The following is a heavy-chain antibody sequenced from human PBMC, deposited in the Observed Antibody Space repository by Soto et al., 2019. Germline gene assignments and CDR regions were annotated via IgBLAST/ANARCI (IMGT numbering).Heavy chain of an antibody. V-gene: IGHV4-31*03. Sequence: SETLSLTCTVSVGSISSGGYYWSWIRQHPGKGLEWIGYIHYSGTTYYNPSLKSRLTMSVDSSKNQFSLKVYSVTAADTAIYYCARIAATYYSYDMDVWGQGSTGTVSS. CDR1: VGSISSGGYY. J-gene: IGHJ6*02. CDR2: IHYSGTT. CDR3: ARIAATYYSYDMDV. D-gene: IGHD6-25*01.